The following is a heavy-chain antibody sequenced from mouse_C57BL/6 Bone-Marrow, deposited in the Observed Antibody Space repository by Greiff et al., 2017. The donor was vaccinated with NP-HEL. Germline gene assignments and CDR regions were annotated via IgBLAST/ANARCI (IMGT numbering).Heavy chain of an antibody. V-gene: IGHV1-81*01. Sequence: QVQLQQSGAELARPGASVKLSCKASGYTFTSYGISWVKQRTGQGLEWIGEIYPRSGNTYYNEKFKGKATLTADKSSSTAYMELRSLTSEDSAVYFCAKGSSDLYYYDVDYWGQGTSVTVSS. CDR2: IYPRSGNT. D-gene: IGHD1-1*01. CDR3: AKGSSDLYYYDVDY. CDR1: GYTFTSYG. J-gene: IGHJ4*01.